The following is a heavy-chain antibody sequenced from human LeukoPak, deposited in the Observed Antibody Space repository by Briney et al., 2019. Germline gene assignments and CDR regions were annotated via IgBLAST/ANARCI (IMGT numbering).Heavy chain of an antibody. J-gene: IGHJ3*02. V-gene: IGHV5-51*01. Sequence: GESLKISCQGSGYSFSNYWIAWVRQMPGKGLEWMGVIYPGDSDTRYNPAFQGLVTISADKSITTAYLHLSSLKASDTAIFYCARTSGSRFSDGLGIWGQGTMVSVSS. D-gene: IGHD1-26*01. CDR2: IYPGDSDT. CDR3: ARTSGSRFSDGLGI. CDR1: GYSFSNYW.